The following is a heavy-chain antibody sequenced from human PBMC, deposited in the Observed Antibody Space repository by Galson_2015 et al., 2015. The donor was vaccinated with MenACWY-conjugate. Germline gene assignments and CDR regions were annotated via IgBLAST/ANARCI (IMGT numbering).Heavy chain of an antibody. CDR1: GYTFTFYD. D-gene: IGHD3-16*01. J-gene: IGHJ4*02. CDR3: ARVTGGRFDL. V-gene: IGHV1-8*01. Sequence: VKVSCKASGYTFTFYDMSWVRQTTGQGLECSGWMNPNSGNTGYAQKFQGRVTMTRNTSITTAYMELSSLSSEDTAVYFCARVTGGRFDLRGQGTLVTVSS. CDR2: MNPNSGNT.